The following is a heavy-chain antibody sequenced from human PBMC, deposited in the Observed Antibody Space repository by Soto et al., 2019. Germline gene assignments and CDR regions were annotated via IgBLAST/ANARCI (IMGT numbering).Heavy chain of an antibody. CDR3: ARGSSSGAHSIDY. Sequence: SVKVSCKASGGTFSSYTISWVRQAPGQGLEWMGRIIPILGIANYAQKFQGRVTITADKSTSTAYMELSSLRSEDTAVYYCARGSSSGAHSIDYWGQGTLVTVSS. J-gene: IGHJ4*02. V-gene: IGHV1-69*02. CDR1: GGTFSSYT. CDR2: IIPILGIA. D-gene: IGHD6-6*01.